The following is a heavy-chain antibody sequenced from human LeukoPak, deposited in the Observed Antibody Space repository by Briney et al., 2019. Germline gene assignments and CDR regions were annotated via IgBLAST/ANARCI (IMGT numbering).Heavy chain of an antibody. CDR1: GGSISPYH. J-gene: IGHJ5*02. V-gene: IGHV4-4*07. Sequence: SETLSLTCTVSGGSISPYHWSWIRRPPGKRLEWIGRISASGNTNYNPSLKSRLIMSVDTSKNQFSLKLTSVTAADTAVYYCARDRGLSGELLVEPCGQGTLVTVSS. D-gene: IGHD1-26*01. CDR2: ISASGNT. CDR3: ARDRGLSGELLVEP.